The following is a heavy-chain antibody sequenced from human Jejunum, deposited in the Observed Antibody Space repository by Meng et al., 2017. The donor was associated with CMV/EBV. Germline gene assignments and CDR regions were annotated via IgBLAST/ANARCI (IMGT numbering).Heavy chain of an antibody. Sequence: QVRFGECGTEVKKPGSSVKVSCKSSGGVFNNYALNWVRQAPGQGLEWMGGIIAVLKTPTYAQKFRGRLTITADESTGTTYMDLTSLTSEDTAVYYCARGFSNGYLPFDYWGQGTLVTVSS. J-gene: IGHJ4*02. D-gene: IGHD3-22*01. CDR2: IIAVLKTP. CDR1: GGVFNNYA. CDR3: ARGFSNGYLPFDY. V-gene: IGHV1-69*01.